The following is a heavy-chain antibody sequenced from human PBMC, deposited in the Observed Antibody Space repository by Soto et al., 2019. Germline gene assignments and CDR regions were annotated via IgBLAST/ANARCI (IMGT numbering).Heavy chain of an antibody. CDR1: GGTFSSYT. D-gene: IGHD6-13*01. J-gene: IGHJ6*02. Sequence: SVKVSCKASGGTFSSYTISWVRQAPGQGLEWMGRIIPILGIANYAQKFQGRVTITADKSTSTAYMELSSLRSEDTAVYYCASAAAGFYGMDVWGQGATVTVS. V-gene: IGHV1-69*02. CDR2: IIPILGIA. CDR3: ASAAAGFYGMDV.